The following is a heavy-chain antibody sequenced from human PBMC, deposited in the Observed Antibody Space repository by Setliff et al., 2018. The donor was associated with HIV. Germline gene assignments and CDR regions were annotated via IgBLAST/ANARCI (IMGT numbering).Heavy chain of an antibody. CDR3: ARDQSDWFY. Sequence: SETLSLTCTVSGGSIISGDHYWSWIRQPPGKGLEWIGEINHSGSTNYNPSLKSRVTISVDTSKNQFSLKLSSVTAADTAVFYCARDQSDWFYWGQGTLVTVSS. J-gene: IGHJ4*02. CDR2: INHSGST. D-gene: IGHD3-3*01. V-gene: IGHV4-39*07. CDR1: GGSIISGDHY.